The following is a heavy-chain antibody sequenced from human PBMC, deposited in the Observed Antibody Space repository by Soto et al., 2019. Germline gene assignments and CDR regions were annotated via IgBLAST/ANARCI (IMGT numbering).Heavy chain of an antibody. CDR3: ARDRYQLPLSYYYYYGMDV. Sequence: PGGSLRLSCAASGFTFSTYGMHWVRQAPGKGLEWVAVMSYDGSKKYYADSVKGRFTISRDNAKNSLYLQMNSLRAEDTAVYYCARDRYQLPLSYYYYYGMDVWGQGATVTVSS. V-gene: IGHV3-30*03. D-gene: IGHD2-2*01. J-gene: IGHJ6*02. CDR2: MSYDGSKK. CDR1: GFTFSTYG.